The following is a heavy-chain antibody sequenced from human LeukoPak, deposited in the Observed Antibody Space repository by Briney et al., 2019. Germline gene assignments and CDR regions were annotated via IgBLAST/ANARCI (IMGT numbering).Heavy chain of an antibody. CDR2: INPNSGGT. V-gene: IGHV1-2*02. D-gene: IGHD3-3*01. CDR1: GYTFTGYY. J-gene: IGHJ4*02. Sequence: ASVKVSCKASGYTFTGYYMHWVRQAPGQGLEWMGWINPNSGGTNYAQKFQGRVTMTRDTSISTAYMELRSLRSDDTAVYYCARVVGVYDFWSGYYEDPLDYWGQGTLVTVSS. CDR3: ARVVGVYDFWSGYYEDPLDY.